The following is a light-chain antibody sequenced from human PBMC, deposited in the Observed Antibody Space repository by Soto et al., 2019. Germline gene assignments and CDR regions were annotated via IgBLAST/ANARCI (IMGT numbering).Light chain of an antibody. CDR1: QSVSSSY. CDR3: QQYGSSTGP. Sequence: EIVLTQSPGTLSLSPGERATLSCRASQSVSSSYLAWYQQKPGQAPRLLIYGASSRATGIPDRFSGSGSGKDFTLTISRLEPEYFAVYYCQQYGSSTGPFGQGTKVDIK. V-gene: IGKV3-20*01. CDR2: GAS. J-gene: IGKJ1*01.